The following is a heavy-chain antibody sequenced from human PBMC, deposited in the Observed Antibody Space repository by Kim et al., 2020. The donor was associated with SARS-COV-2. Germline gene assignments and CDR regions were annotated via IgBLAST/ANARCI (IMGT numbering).Heavy chain of an antibody. CDR1: GGSFSGYY. CDR2: INHSGST. D-gene: IGHD6-19*01. Sequence: SETLSLACAVYGGSFSGYYWSWIRQPPGKGLEWIGEINHSGSTNYNPSLKSRVTISVDTSKNQFSLKLSSVTAADTAVYYCARGQQWLVVTMDYWGQGTLVTVSS. V-gene: IGHV4-34*01. CDR3: ARGQQWLVVTMDY. J-gene: IGHJ4*02.